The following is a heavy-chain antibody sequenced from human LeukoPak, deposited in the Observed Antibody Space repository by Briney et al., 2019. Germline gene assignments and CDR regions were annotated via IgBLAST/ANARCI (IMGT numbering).Heavy chain of an antibody. J-gene: IGHJ4*02. CDR3: ARYGGSGWVIDN. Sequence: PSETLSLTCTVSGGSISSYYWTWIRQPPGKGLEWIGYIYYTGATRYNPSLKSRVTISVDTSKKQFPLKLTSVTAADAAVYYCARYGGSGWVIDNWGQGTLVTVSS. V-gene: IGHV4-59*08. D-gene: IGHD6-19*01. CDR2: IYYTGAT. CDR1: GGSISSYY.